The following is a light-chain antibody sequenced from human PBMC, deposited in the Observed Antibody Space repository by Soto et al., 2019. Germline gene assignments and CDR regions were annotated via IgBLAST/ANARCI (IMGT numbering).Light chain of an antibody. V-gene: IGLV2-8*01. CDR2: EVS. CDR3: SSYSGTNYHYV. CDR1: SSDVGGYNY. Sequence: QSALTQPPSASGSFGQSVTISCTGTSSDVGGYNYVSWYQQHPGKAPKLMIYEVSERPSGVPDRFSGSKSGNTASLTVSGLQADDEVDYYCSSYSGTNYHYVFGTGTKVTVL. J-gene: IGLJ1*01.